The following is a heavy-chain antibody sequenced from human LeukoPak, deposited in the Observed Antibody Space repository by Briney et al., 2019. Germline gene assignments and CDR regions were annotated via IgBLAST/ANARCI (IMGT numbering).Heavy chain of an antibody. CDR1: GGSFSGYY. Sequence: PSETLSLTCAVYGGSFSGYYWSWIRQPPGKGLEWIGEINHSGSTYYNPSLKSRVTISIDTSKNQFSLRLSSVTAADTAVYYCARTLPSYYYYGMDVWGQGTTVTVSS. J-gene: IGHJ6*02. V-gene: IGHV4-34*09. CDR3: ARTLPSYYYYGMDV. CDR2: INHSGST.